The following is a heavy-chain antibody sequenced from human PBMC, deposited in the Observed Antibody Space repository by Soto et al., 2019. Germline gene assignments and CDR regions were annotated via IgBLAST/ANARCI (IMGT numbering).Heavy chain of an antibody. J-gene: IGHJ6*02. CDR1: GLIFSDYH. CDR3: AMLGGWSGGSSGMDV. Sequence: EVQLVESGGGLVQPGGSLRLSCAASGLIFSDYHMDWVRQAPGKGLEGVGGIRRKRNSNTTEYAASVKGRFTISRDDSKTSLYLQMNSLKSEDTAVYYCAMLGGWSGGSSGMDVWGQGTTVTVSS. V-gene: IGHV3-72*01. D-gene: IGHD6-19*01. CDR2: IRRKRNSNTT.